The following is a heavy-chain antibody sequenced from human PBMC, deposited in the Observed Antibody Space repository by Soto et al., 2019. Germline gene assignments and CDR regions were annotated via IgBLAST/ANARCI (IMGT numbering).Heavy chain of an antibody. CDR3: ARESYYDSTRKWFDP. J-gene: IGHJ5*02. V-gene: IGHV1-69*13. Sequence: SVKVSCKASGGTFSSYAISWVRQAPGQGLEWMGGIIPIFGTANYAQKFQGRVTITADESTSTAYMELSSLRSEDTAVYYCARESYYDSTRKWFDPWGQGTLVTVSS. D-gene: IGHD3-22*01. CDR1: GGTFSSYA. CDR2: IIPIFGTA.